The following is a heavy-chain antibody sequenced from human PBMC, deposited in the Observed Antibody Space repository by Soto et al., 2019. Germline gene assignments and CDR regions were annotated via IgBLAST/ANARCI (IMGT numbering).Heavy chain of an antibody. D-gene: IGHD6-13*01. J-gene: IGHJ5*02. Sequence: SETLSLTCTVSGGSISSYYWSWIRQPPGKGLEWIGYIYYSGSTNYNPSLKSRVTISVDTSKNQFSLKLSSVTAADTAVYYCARSTHPGIAAAGPNNWFDPWGQGTLVTGSS. V-gene: IGHV4-59*01. CDR3: ARSTHPGIAAAGPNNWFDP. CDR1: GGSISSYY. CDR2: IYYSGST.